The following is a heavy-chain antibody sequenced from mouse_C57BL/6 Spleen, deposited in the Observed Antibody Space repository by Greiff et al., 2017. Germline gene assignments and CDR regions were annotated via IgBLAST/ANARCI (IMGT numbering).Heavy chain of an antibody. J-gene: IGHJ4*01. Sequence: EVMLVESGEGLVKPGGSLKLSCAASGFTFSSYAMSWVRQTPEKRLEWVAYISSGGDYIYYADTVKGRFTISRDNARNTLYLQMSSLKSEDTAMYYCTREDGKGAMDYWGQGTSVTVSS. D-gene: IGHD2-1*01. V-gene: IGHV5-9-1*02. CDR2: ISSGGDYI. CDR1: GFTFSSYA. CDR3: TREDGKGAMDY.